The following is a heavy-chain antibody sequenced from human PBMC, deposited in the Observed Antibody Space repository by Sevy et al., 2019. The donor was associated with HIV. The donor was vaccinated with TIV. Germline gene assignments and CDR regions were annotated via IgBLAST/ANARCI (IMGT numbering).Heavy chain of an antibody. CDR1: GFTFTSYD. J-gene: IGHJ3*02. V-gene: IGHV1-8*01. CDR2: MNPNSGNT. CDR3: ARMLGGYHDRSGAFDI. D-gene: IGHD3-22*01. Sequence: ASVKVSCKASGFTFTSYDINWVRQATGQGLEWMGWMNPNSGNTGYAQKFQGRVTMTRNTSISTAYMELSSLRSEDTAVYYCARMLGGYHDRSGAFDIWGHGTMVTVSS.